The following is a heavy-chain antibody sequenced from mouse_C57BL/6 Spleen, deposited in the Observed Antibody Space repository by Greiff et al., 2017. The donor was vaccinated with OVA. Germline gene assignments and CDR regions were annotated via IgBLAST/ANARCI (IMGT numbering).Heavy chain of an antibody. V-gene: IGHV1-82*01. D-gene: IGHD1-1*01. J-gene: IGHJ2*01. CDR3: AREDYYGSSYNNFDY. CDR1: GYAFSSSW. Sequence: QVQLQQSGPELVKPGASVKISCKASGYAFSSSWMNWVKQRPGKGLEWSGRIYPGDGDTNYNGKFKGKATLTADKSSSTAYMQLSSLTSEDSAVYFCAREDYYGSSYNNFDYWGQGTTLTVSS. CDR2: IYPGDGDT.